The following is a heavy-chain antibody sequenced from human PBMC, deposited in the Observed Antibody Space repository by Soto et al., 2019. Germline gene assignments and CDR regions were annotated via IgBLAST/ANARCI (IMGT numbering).Heavy chain of an antibody. CDR3: TTGYYSGYFETSAGYSKPDH. J-gene: IGHJ5*02. Sequence: EVQLFESGGGLVEPGESLRLSCAASGFIFKDFAMSWVRQAPGKGLEWVSTITTSADITYSADSVRDRFTISRDNSANTVFLKIISLRGDDTATSYCTTGYYSGYFETSAGYSKPDHWGQGTLVTVSS. V-gene: IGHV3-23*01. CDR2: ITTSADIT. D-gene: IGHD2-15*01. CDR1: GFIFKDFA.